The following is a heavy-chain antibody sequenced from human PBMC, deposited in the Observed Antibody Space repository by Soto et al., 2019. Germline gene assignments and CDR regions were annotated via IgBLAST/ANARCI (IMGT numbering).Heavy chain of an antibody. Sequence: SENLSLTCAVYGGSISSTNWWSWVRQPPGKGLEWIGEIYHSGSTNYNPSLKSRVTISVDKSKNQFSLKLSSVTAADTAVYYCARGPITMVRGVENWFDPWGQGTLVT. CDR1: GGSISSTNW. CDR2: IYHSGST. D-gene: IGHD3-10*01. CDR3: ARGPITMVRGVENWFDP. V-gene: IGHV4-4*02. J-gene: IGHJ5*02.